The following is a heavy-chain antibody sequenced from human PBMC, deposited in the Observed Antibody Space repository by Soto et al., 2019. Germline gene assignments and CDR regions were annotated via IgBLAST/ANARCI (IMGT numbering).Heavy chain of an antibody. V-gene: IGHV4-34*01. Sequence: SETLSLTCAVYGGSFSGYYWSWIRQPPGKGLEWIGEINHSGSTNYNPSLKSRVTISVDTSKNQFSLKLSSVTAADTAVYYCALRSSYDYYYYYMDVWGKGTTVTVSS. D-gene: IGHD6-6*01. CDR3: ALRSSYDYYYYYMDV. CDR1: GGSFSGYY. J-gene: IGHJ6*03. CDR2: INHSGST.